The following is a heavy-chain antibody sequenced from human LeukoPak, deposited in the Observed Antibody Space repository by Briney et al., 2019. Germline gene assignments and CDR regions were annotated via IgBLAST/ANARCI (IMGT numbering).Heavy chain of an antibody. Sequence: GGSLRLSCAASGFTVSSNYMTWVRQAPGKGLEWVSLIYSAGGKCYTDSEKGRFTISRHSSKNTLYLQMNSLRGEDTAVYYCARFLGRITISGVVPYGMDVWGQGTTVTVSS. V-gene: IGHV3-53*04. CDR3: ARFLGRITISGVVPYGMDV. CDR1: GFTVSSNY. CDR2: IYSAGGK. J-gene: IGHJ6*02. D-gene: IGHD3-3*01.